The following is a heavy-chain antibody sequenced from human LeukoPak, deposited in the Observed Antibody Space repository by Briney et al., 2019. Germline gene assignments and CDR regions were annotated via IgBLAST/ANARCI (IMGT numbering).Heavy chain of an antibody. CDR2: ITSGGTTI. Sequence: GGSVRLSWGASGFTVSDYYMGLVRQAPGKGLEWISHITSGGTTIYYADSVKGRFTISRDNAKKSLYLEMNSLRVEDTAVYYCARDGGSAVSYYFDYWGQGARVTVTS. CDR3: ARDGGSAVSYYFDY. V-gene: IGHV3-11*01. CDR1: GFTVSDYY. D-gene: IGHD2-15*01. J-gene: IGHJ4*02.